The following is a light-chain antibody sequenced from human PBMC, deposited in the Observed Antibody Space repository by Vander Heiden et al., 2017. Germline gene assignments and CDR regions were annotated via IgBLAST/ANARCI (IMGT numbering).Light chain of an antibody. V-gene: IGKV3-11*01. CDR3: QRRSNWLLT. J-gene: IGKJ4*01. CDR1: QKHSIS. CDR2: DAS. Sequence: EIVLTQSPATLSSSPGQSTTLSCSANQKHSISLARYQPKPGHAPRLLIYDASNRATRVPARFSGCGSGTDFTLTISSLEPEDFAVYYCQRRSNWLLTFGGGTKVEIK.